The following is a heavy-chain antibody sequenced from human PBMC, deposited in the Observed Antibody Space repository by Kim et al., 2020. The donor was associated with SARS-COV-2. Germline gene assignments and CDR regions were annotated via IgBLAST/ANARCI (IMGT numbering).Heavy chain of an antibody. D-gene: IGHD2-21*02. CDR2: ISYRGST. CDR3: ARLESRGLLVDH. CDR1: GGSIRTNNYY. Sequence: SQTLSLTYTVSGGSIRTNNYYWAWIRQPPGTGLEWIGTISYRGSTFHNPSLKSRVTISVDTSKDVFSLKVTSVTAADTAVYYCARLESRGLLVDHWGQGSLVTVSS. V-gene: IGHV4-39*02. J-gene: IGHJ4*02.